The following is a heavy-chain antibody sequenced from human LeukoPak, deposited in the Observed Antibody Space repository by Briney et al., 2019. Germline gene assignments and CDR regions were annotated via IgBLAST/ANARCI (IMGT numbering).Heavy chain of an antibody. D-gene: IGHD4-17*01. CDR2: IYTSGST. Sequence: SETLSLTCTVSGGSISIGSYYWSWIRQPAGKGLEWIGRIYTSGSTNYNPSLKSRVTISVDTSKNQFSLKLSSVTAADTAVYYCARDRGTTVTTYVWFDPWGQGTLVTVSS. CDR3: ARDRGTTVTTYVWFDP. V-gene: IGHV4-61*02. CDR1: GGSISIGSYY. J-gene: IGHJ5*02.